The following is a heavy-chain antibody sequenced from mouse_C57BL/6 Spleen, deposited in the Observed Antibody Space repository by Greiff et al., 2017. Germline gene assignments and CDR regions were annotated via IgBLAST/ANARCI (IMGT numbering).Heavy chain of an antibody. CDR3: ARPGGSSYDWYFDV. V-gene: IGHV1-39*01. J-gene: IGHJ1*03. CDR2: ITPNYGTT. CDR1: DYN. D-gene: IGHD1-1*01. Sequence: DYNMNWVKQSNGKSLEWIGVITPNYGTTSYNQKFKGKATLTVDQSSSTAYMQLNSLTSEDSAVYYCARPGGSSYDWYFDVGGTGTTVTVAS.